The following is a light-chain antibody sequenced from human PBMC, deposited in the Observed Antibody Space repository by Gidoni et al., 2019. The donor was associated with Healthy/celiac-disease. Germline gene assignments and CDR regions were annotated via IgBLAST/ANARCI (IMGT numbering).Light chain of an antibody. CDR2: GAS. J-gene: IGKJ4*01. CDR3: QRYNSSLT. CDR1: QSGSSSY. V-gene: IGKV3-20*01. Sequence: EIVLTHSPGTLSLSPGERATLSCRACQSGSSSYLAWYQQKPGQATRLRIYGASSRATGIPDRFSGSGSGTDFTLTISRLEPEDVAVYCCQRYNSSLTFGGGTKVEIK.